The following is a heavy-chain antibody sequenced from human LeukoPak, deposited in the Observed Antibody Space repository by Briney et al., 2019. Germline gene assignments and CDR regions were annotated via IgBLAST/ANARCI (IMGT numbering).Heavy chain of an antibody. J-gene: IGHJ6*03. D-gene: IGHD2-2*01. CDR1: GGSISSYY. CDR2: IYTSGST. CDR3: ARTVVVPEDYYYMDV. Sequence: PSETLSPTCTVSGGSISSYYWSWIRQPAGKGLEWIGRIYTSGSTNYNPSLKSRVTMSVDTSKNQFSLKLSSVTAADTAVYYCARTVVVPEDYYYMDVWGKGTTVTVSS. V-gene: IGHV4-4*07.